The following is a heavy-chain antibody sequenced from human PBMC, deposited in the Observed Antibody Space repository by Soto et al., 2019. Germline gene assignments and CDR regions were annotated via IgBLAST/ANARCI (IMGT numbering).Heavy chain of an antibody. D-gene: IGHD2-15*01. J-gene: IGHJ4*02. CDR2: IDPSDSYT. CDR1: GYRFSTYW. CDR3: AIVVVPSAPFDY. V-gene: IGHV5-10-1*01. Sequence: GESLKISCQASGYRFSTYWITWLRHMPGKGLEWMGRIDPSDSYTNYNPSFQGHVSISADKSITTAYLQWNNLQTSDTAIYFCAIVVVPSAPFDYWGQGTLVTVSS.